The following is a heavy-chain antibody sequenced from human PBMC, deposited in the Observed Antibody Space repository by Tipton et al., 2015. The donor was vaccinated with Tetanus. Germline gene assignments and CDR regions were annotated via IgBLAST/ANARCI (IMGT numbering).Heavy chain of an antibody. CDR3: ARDERYGDYAY. CDR2: ISHSGSS. D-gene: IGHD4-17*01. J-gene: IGHJ4*02. Sequence: TLSLTCTVSGGSFSLYYWNWVRQSPGKGLEWIGEISHSGSSSYSPSLKSRVTISIDSSKNQFSLKLTSVTAADTAVYYCARDERYGDYAYWGQGALVTVSS. V-gene: IGHV4-34*01. CDR1: GGSFSLYY.